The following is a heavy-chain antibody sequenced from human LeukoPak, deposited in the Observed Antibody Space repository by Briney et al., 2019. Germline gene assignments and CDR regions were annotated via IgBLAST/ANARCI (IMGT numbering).Heavy chain of an antibody. CDR1: GFTFSSYG. CDR2: IWYDGSNK. Sequence: PGRSLRLSCAASGFTFSSYGMHWVRQAPGKGLEWVAVIWYDGSNKYYADSVKGRFTISRDNSKNTLYLQVNSLRAEDTAVYYCARDYIAVAGNHLDYWGQGTLVTVSS. D-gene: IGHD6-19*01. V-gene: IGHV3-33*01. CDR3: ARDYIAVAGNHLDY. J-gene: IGHJ4*02.